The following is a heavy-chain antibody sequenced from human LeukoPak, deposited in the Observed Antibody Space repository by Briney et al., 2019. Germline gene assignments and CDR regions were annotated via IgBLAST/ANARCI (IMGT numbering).Heavy chain of an antibody. D-gene: IGHD3-10*01. CDR1: GGTFSSYA. CDR2: IIPIFGTA. Sequence: SVKVSCKASGGTFSSYAISWVRQAPGQGLEWMGGIIPIFGTANYAQKFQGRVTITADESTSTAYMELSSLRSEDTAVYYCARGIYYGSGKRYYYYGMDVWGQGTTVTVSS. V-gene: IGHV1-69*13. CDR3: ARGIYYGSGKRYYYYGMDV. J-gene: IGHJ6*02.